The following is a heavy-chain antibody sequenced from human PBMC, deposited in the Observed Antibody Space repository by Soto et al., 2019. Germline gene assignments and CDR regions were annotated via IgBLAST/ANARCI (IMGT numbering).Heavy chain of an antibody. CDR3: AREVQVHTPAFVY. D-gene: IGHD3-10*01. J-gene: IGHJ4*02. V-gene: IGHV1-69*19. CDR1: GGTFNTYA. CDR2: ISPMFGAA. Sequence: QVQLVQSGAEMKKPGSSVKVSCQSSGGTFNTYAMNWVRQAPGPGPEWMGDISPMFGAANYAPKIQGRVTITADESTGTSYMQLSSLTSEDTALYCCAREVQVHTPAFVYWGQGTLVTVSS.